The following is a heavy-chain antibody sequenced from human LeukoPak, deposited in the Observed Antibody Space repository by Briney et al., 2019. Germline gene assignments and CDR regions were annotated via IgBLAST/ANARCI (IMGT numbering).Heavy chain of an antibody. CDR1: GYNFTNHW. J-gene: IGHJ4*02. V-gene: IGHV5-51*01. CDR3: TRHFGYSGFDGEY. D-gene: IGHD5-12*01. Sequence: GESLKISCKSPGYNFTNHWIAWVRQMPGKGLEWMGIIYPGDSDIRYNPSFQGQVTLSADTSISTAYLQWSSLKSSDTAMYYCTRHFGYSGFDGEYWGQGTLVTVS. CDR2: IYPGDSDI.